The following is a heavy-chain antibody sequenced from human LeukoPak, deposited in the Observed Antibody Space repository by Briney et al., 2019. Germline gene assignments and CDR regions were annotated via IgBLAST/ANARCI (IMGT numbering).Heavy chain of an antibody. J-gene: IGHJ5*02. Sequence: SVKVSCKASGYTFTGYWMHWVRQAPGQGLEWMGGIIPIFGTANYAQKFQGRVTITADESTSTAYMELSSLRSEATAVYYCAREPAAGNGGWFNPWGQGTLVTVSS. CDR2: IIPIFGTA. CDR3: AREPAAGNGGWFNP. CDR1: GYTFTGYW. D-gene: IGHD2-8*01. V-gene: IGHV1-69*13.